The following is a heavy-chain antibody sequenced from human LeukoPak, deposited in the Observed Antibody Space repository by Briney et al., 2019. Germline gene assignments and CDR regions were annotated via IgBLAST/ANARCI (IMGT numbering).Heavy chain of an antibody. CDR1: GFTFTSSA. V-gene: IGHV1-58*02. D-gene: IGHD3-22*01. Sequence: SVKVSCKASGFTFTSSAMQWVRQARGQRLEWIGWIVVGSGNTNYAQKFQERVTITRDMSTSTAYMELSSLRSEDTAVYYCAASTYYYDSSGYTPFDYWGQGTLVTVSS. CDR3: AASTYYYDSSGYTPFDY. CDR2: IVVGSGNT. J-gene: IGHJ4*02.